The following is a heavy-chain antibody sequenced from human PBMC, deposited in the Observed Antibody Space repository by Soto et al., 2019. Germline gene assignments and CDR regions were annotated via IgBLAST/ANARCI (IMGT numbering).Heavy chain of an antibody. CDR2: FYYSGGA. Sequence: QVHLQESGPGLVKPSETLSLTCAVSGVSIHNSHSFWGWIRQPPGKGLEFIANFYYSGGAHYNPSFKSRVTISVDTATNQVSLRMSSVTAADTAVYFCGRVVEGATRHTDFDSWGQGTLVTVSS. J-gene: IGHJ5*01. CDR1: GVSIHNSHSF. D-gene: IGHD2-21*01. V-gene: IGHV4-39*01. CDR3: GRVVEGATRHTDFDS.